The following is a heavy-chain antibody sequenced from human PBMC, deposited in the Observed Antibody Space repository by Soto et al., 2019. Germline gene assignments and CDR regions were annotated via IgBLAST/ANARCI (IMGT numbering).Heavy chain of an antibody. CDR3: ATSGGGWYLY. CDR2: LYPKSGDK. D-gene: IGHD6-19*01. V-gene: IGHV1-8*01. Sequence: QVHLVQSGAEVKKTGASVKVSCNASGYTFSRYDINWVRQATGQGLEWIGWLYPKSGDKGYAQKFQGRVTLTRNTSINTAYIELSSLTSDDTAVYYCATSGGGWYLYWGQGTLVTVSS. J-gene: IGHJ4*02. CDR1: GYTFSRYD.